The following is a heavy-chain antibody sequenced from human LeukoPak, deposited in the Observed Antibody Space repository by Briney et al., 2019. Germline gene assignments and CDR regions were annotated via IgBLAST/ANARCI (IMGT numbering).Heavy chain of an antibody. CDR3: ARDPSNSSGNYPYFDY. V-gene: IGHV1-18*01. CDR1: GYTFTRHG. Sequence: GVSVKVSCKASGYTFTRHGISWVRQAPGQGLEWMGWISAYNGDTKYAQNFQGRVTITTDTSTTTAYMELRSLRSDDTAVYYCARDPSNSSGNYPYFDYWGQGTLVTVSS. J-gene: IGHJ4*02. D-gene: IGHD3-22*01. CDR2: ISAYNGDT.